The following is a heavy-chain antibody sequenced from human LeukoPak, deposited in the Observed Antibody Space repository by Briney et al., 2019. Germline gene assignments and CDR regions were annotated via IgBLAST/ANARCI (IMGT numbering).Heavy chain of an antibody. V-gene: IGHV3-43*01. CDR2: ISWDGGST. CDR1: GFTFDDYV. Sequence: PGGSLRLSCAASGFTFDDYVMHWVRQAPGKGLEWVSLISWDGGSTYYADSVKGRFTISRDNYKNSLQLQMNSLRTEDTALYYCAKDYPSEPHSGSLQFGFDFWGQGTLVTVSS. D-gene: IGHD1-26*01. CDR3: AKDYPSEPHSGSLQFGFDF. J-gene: IGHJ4*02.